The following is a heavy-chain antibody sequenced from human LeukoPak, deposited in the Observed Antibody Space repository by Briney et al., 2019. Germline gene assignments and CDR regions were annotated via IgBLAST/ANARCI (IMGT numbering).Heavy chain of an antibody. Sequence: PSETLSLTCAVYGGSFSGYYWSWIRQPPGKGLEWIGEINHSGSTNYNPSLKSRVTISVDTSKNQFSLKLSSVTAADTAVYYCARRSLTIGWPIDYWGQGTLVTVSS. CDR1: GGSFSGYY. J-gene: IGHJ4*02. V-gene: IGHV4-34*01. CDR3: ARRSLTIGWPIDY. CDR2: INHSGST. D-gene: IGHD6-19*01.